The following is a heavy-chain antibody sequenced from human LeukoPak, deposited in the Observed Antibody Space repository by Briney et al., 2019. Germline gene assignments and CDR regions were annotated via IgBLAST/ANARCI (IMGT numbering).Heavy chain of an antibody. Sequence: GGSLRLSCAASGFTFSNYMMHWVRQAPGKGLVWVSRIKSDGITITYADSVKGRLTISRDNAKNTLYLQMNSLRAEDTAVYYCLRDLNWSLDQWGQGTLVTVSS. CDR2: IKSDGITI. J-gene: IGHJ4*02. D-gene: IGHD1-20*01. V-gene: IGHV3-74*01. CDR1: GFTFSNYM. CDR3: LRDLNWSLDQ.